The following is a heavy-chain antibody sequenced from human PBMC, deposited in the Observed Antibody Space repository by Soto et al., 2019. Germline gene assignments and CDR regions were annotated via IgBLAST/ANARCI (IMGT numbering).Heavy chain of an antibody. CDR3: ARERSGSYFDY. J-gene: IGHJ4*02. D-gene: IGHD1-26*01. CDR2: MNPNSGNT. Sequence: QVQLVQSGAEVKKPGASVKVSCKASGYTFTSYDINWVRQATGQGLEWMGWMNPNSGNTGYAQKFQGRVTMTRNTATSTVYMDRSSRRAEDTAVYYCARERSGSYFDYWGQGTLVTVSS. CDR1: GYTFTSYD. V-gene: IGHV1-8*01.